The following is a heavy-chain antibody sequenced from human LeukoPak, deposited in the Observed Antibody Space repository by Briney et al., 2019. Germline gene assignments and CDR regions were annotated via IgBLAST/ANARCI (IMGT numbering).Heavy chain of an antibody. D-gene: IGHD2-21*02. J-gene: IGHJ2*01. CDR1: RFFLPNYG. CDR2: INGIGAST. Sequence: GGALRVSCVASRFFLPNYGMAWVRPAPGRGLHWLSPINGIGASTYYADSVQGRFTISRDNAKNSLYLQMNSLRAEDTALYYCAKDYCGGDCYSGWYFDLWGRGTLVTVSS. V-gene: IGHV3-23*01. CDR3: AKDYCGGDCYSGWYFDL.